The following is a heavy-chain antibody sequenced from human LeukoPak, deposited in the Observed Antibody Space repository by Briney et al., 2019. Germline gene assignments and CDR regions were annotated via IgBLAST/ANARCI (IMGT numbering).Heavy chain of an antibody. CDR1: GYTFTGYY. CDR2: INPNSGCT. V-gene: IGHV1-2*02. CDR3: ARGLQYLWFGDPITPGY. J-gene: IGHJ4*02. D-gene: IGHD3-10*01. Sequence: ASVKVSCKASGYTFTGYYMHWVRQAPGQGLEWMGWINPNSGCTNYAQKFQGRVTMTRDTSISTAYMGLRSLRSDDPAVYYCARGLQYLWFGDPITPGYWGQGTLVSVPS.